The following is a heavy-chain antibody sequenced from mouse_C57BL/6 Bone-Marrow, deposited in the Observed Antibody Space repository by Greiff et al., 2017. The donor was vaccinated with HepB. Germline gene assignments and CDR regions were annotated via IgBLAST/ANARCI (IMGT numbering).Heavy chain of an antibody. V-gene: IGHV1-9*01. CDR1: GYTFTGYW. J-gene: IGHJ2*01. Sequence: QVQLQQSGAELMNPGASVKLSCKATGYTFTGYWIEWVKQRPGHGLEWIGEILPGSGSTNDNEKFKGKATFTADTSSNTAYMQLSSLTTEDSAIYYCARGDYYGSSYLDYWGQGTTLTVSS. CDR3: ARGDYYGSSYLDY. D-gene: IGHD1-1*01. CDR2: ILPGSGST.